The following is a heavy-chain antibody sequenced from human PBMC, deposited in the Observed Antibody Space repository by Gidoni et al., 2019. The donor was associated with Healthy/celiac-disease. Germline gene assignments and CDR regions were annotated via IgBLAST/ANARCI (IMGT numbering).Heavy chain of an antibody. J-gene: IGHJ2*01. V-gene: IGHV4-59*08. CDR1: GGTLSRYS. Sequence: QVQLQESGPGLVKPSDTLSLTCTVPGGTLSRYSWRWIRQPPGKGLEGIGYISYSGSTNYNPSHKSRVTRSVDTSKNQFSLKLSSVTDADTAVYYCARLHDYGDYPSYWYFDLWGRGTLVTVSS. CDR2: ISYSGST. CDR3: ARLHDYGDYPSYWYFDL. D-gene: IGHD4-17*01.